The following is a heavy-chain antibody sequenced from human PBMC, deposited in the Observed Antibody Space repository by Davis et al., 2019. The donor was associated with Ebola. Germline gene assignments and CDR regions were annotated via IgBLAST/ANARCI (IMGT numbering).Heavy chain of an antibody. CDR1: GYTFTSYY. CDR2: INPSGGST. D-gene: IGHD3-3*01. V-gene: IGHV1-46*01. J-gene: IGHJ3*02. CDR3: ARGRRRFLVDGAFDI. Sequence: AASVKVSCKASGYTFTSYYMHWVRQAPGQGLEWMGIINPSGGSTSYAQKFQGRVTMTRDTSTSTVYMELSSLRSEDTAVYYCARGRRRFLVDGAFDIWGQGTMVTVSS.